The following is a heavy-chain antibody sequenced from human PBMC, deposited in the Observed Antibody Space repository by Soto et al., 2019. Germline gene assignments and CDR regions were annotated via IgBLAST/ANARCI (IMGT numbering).Heavy chain of an antibody. Sequence: QVHLVQSGAEVRKPGASVKVSCKGSGYTFTTYGITWVRQAPGQGLEWMGWISAHNDNTNYAQKVQGRVTVTRDTSTSTAYMELRILRSDDTAVYYCARGRYGDYWGQGALVPVSS. V-gene: IGHV1-18*01. D-gene: IGHD1-1*01. CDR3: ARGRYGDY. J-gene: IGHJ4*02. CDR1: GYTFTTYG. CDR2: ISAHNDNT.